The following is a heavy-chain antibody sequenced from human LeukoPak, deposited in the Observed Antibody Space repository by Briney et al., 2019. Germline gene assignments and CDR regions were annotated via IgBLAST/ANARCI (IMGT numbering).Heavy chain of an antibody. CDR2: IKGDGSST. CDR3: ARANTYYDFWSGGAGMDV. D-gene: IGHD3-3*01. J-gene: IGHJ6*02. Sequence: GGSLRLSCAASGFTFSSHWMHWVRHTPGKGLVWVSRIKGDGSSTSYADSVKGRFTISRDNAKNTLYLQMNSLRAEDTAVYYCARANTYYDFWSGGAGMDVWGQGTTVTVSS. V-gene: IGHV3-74*01. CDR1: GFTFSSHW.